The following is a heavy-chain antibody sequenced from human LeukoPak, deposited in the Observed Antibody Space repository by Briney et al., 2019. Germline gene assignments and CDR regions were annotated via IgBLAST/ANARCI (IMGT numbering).Heavy chain of an antibody. CDR2: IYYSGST. V-gene: IGHV4-39*07. J-gene: IGHJ4*02. CDR3: ARDTYYYDSSGYPLFDY. CDR1: GGSISSSSYY. D-gene: IGHD3-22*01. Sequence: SETLSLTCTVSGGSISSSSYYWGWICQPPGKGLEWIGSIYYSGSTYYNPSLKSRVTISVDTSKNQFSLKLSSVTAADTAVYYCARDTYYYDSSGYPLFDYWGQGTLVTVSS.